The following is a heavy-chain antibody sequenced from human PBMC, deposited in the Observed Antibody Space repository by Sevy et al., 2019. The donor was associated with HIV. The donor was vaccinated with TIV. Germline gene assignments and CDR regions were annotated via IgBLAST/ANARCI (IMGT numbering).Heavy chain of an antibody. CDR1: GFSLATSGVG. CDR2: IYWDDDK. V-gene: IGHV2-5*02. Sequence: SGPTLVNPTQTLTLTCTLSGFSLATSGVGVGWIRQPPGKALEWLALIYWDDDKRYSPSLKSRLTITKDSSKNQVVLTMPNMDPVDTATYYCAHRRDDTVVMLYGDFDYRGQGALVTVSS. D-gene: IGHD2-8*01. J-gene: IGHJ4*02. CDR3: AHRRDDTVVMLYGDFDY.